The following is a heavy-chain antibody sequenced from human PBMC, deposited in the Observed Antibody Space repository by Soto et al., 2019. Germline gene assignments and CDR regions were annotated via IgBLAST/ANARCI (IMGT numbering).Heavy chain of an antibody. J-gene: IGHJ6*02. D-gene: IGHD2-2*01. CDR1: GYSFSSHW. Sequence: GESLKISCKGSGYSFSSHWIIWVRQMPGKGLEWMGNIDPSDSYTKYSPSFQGHVTTSTDKSINTAYLQWSGLRALDTAVYYCARRDCSSPSCYLSYYYGMDVWGQGTTVTVSS. CDR2: IDPSDSYT. V-gene: IGHV5-10-1*01. CDR3: ARRDCSSPSCYLSYYYGMDV.